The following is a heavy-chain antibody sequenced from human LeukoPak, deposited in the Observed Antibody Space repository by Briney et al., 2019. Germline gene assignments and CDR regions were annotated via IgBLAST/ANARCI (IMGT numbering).Heavy chain of an antibody. CDR1: GYTFTSYG. Sequence: ASVKVSCKASGYTFTSYGISWVRQAPGQGLEWMGWISAYNGNTDYAQKLQGRVTMTTDTSTSTAYMELRSPRSDDTAVYYCAILYYDILTGSRFDPWGQGTLVTVSS. V-gene: IGHV1-18*01. CDR3: AILYYDILTGSRFDP. J-gene: IGHJ5*02. D-gene: IGHD3-9*01. CDR2: ISAYNGNT.